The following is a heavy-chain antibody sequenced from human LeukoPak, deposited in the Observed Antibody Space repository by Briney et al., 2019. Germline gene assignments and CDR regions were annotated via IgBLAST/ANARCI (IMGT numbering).Heavy chain of an antibody. V-gene: IGHV3-11*04. D-gene: IGHD2-2*01. CDR1: GFTFSDYY. CDR3: ARDCSRTSCYPH. CDR2: ISSSGSTI. Sequence: PGGSLRLSCAASGFTFSDYYMSWIRQAPGKGLEWVSYISSSGSTIYYADSVKGRFTISRDNAKNSVYLQMNSLRAEDTAVYYCARDCSRTSCYPHWGQGTLVTVSS. J-gene: IGHJ4*02.